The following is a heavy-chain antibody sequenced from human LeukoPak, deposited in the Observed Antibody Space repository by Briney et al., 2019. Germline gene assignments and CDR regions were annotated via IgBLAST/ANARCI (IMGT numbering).Heavy chain of an antibody. J-gene: IGHJ4*02. Sequence: GGSLRLSCAASGFTFSSYGMHWVRQAPGKGLEWVAVISYDGSNKYYADSVKGRFTISRDNAKNSLYLQMNGLRAEDTAVYYCARDRSSGWLDYWGQGTLVTVSS. CDR2: ISYDGSNK. V-gene: IGHV3-30*03. CDR1: GFTFSSYG. CDR3: ARDRSSGWLDY. D-gene: IGHD6-19*01.